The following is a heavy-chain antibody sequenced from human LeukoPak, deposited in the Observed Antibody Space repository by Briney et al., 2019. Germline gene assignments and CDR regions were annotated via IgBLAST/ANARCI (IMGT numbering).Heavy chain of an antibody. J-gene: IGHJ4*02. CDR3: VYGDYSIFDY. CDR1: GGSISSYY. V-gene: IGHV4-59*01. CDR2: IYYSGTT. D-gene: IGHD4-17*01. Sequence: SETLSLTCTVSGGSISSYYWSWIRQPPGKGLGWIGYIYYSGTTNYHPSLKSRVTISVDTSKNQFSLKLSSVTAADTAVYYCVYGDYSIFDYWGQGTLVTVSS.